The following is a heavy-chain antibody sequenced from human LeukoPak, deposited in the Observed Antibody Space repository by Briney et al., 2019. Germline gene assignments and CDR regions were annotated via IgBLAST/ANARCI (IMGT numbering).Heavy chain of an antibody. J-gene: IGHJ4*02. V-gene: IGHV3-48*03. CDR1: GCPFSRYE. CDR3: ARGQYSGYYDFDY. CDR2: ISSSGSTI. Sequence: GGSLRLSCAGSGCPFSRYERNWVRQAPGKGLEWVSYISSSGSTIYYADSVKGRFTISRDNAKNSLYLQMNSLRAEDTAVYYCARGQYSGYYDFDYWGQGTLVTVSS. D-gene: IGHD3-22*01.